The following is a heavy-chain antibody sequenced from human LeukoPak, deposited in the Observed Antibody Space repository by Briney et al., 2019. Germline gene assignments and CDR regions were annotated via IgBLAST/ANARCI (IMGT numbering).Heavy chain of an antibody. CDR3: ARDLQGSSTFDY. CDR2: INPNSGGT. CDR1: GYSFTGYY. V-gene: IGHV1-2*02. J-gene: IGHJ4*02. D-gene: IGHD4-11*01. Sequence: ASVKVSCKASGYSFTGYYMHWVRQAPGQGLEWMGCINPNSGGTDYAQKFQGRVTMTRDTSISTAYMELSSLRSDDTAVYYCARDLQGSSTFDYWGQGTLVTVSS.